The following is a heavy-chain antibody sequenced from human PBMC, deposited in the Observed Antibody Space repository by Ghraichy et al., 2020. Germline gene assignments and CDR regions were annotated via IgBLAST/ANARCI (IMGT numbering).Heavy chain of an antibody. CDR1: GFTFSIYW. V-gene: IGHV3-7*01. D-gene: IGHD3-22*01. J-gene: IGHJ4*02. CDR2: IKQDGSEK. Sequence: GGSLRLSCVTSGFTFSIYWMSWVRQAPGKGLEWVANIKQDGSEKYYVDSVKGRFTISRDNAKNSLYLQMNSLRAEDTAVYYCATTPHDSSGYYYFFDYWGQGNLVTVSS. CDR3: ATTPHDSSGYYYFFDY.